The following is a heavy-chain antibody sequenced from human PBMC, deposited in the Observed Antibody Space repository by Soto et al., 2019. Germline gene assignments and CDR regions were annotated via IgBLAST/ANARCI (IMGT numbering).Heavy chain of an antibody. CDR2: VSYDERNI. CDR3: AKLVDKSLDDY. Sequence: GGSLRLSCVASGFTFSTSDMHWVRQAPGQGLEWVAVVSYDERNIYYADYVKGRFSVSRDNSKNTLFLHMNSLRAEDTAVYFCAKLVDKSLDDYWGQGALVTVSS. D-gene: IGHD3-16*01. CDR1: GFTFSTSD. V-gene: IGHV3-30*18. J-gene: IGHJ4*02.